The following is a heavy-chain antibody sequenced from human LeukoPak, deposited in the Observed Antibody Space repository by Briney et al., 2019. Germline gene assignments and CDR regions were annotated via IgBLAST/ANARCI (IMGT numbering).Heavy chain of an antibody. V-gene: IGHV3-43D*03. CDR1: GFTFDDCA. CDR2: ITWDGGST. J-gene: IGHJ4*02. D-gene: IGHD6-19*01. Sequence: PGGSLRLSCAASGFTFDDCAMHWVRQAPGKGLEWVSLITWDGGSTYYADSVKGRFTISRDNSKNSVYLQMNSLRAEDTAFYYCAKDASSGWYIDYWGQGTLVTVSS. CDR3: AKDASSGWYIDY.